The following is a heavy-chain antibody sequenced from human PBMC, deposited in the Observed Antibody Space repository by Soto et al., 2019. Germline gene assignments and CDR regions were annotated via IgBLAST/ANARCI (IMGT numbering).Heavy chain of an antibody. CDR2: IYYSGST. J-gene: IGHJ4*02. Sequence: QVQLQESGPGLVKPSETLSLTCTVSGGSISSYYWSWIRQPPGKGLEWIGYIYYSGSTNYNPSLKSRVTISVDTSKNQFSLKLSSVTAADTAVYYCAREVHYYGSGSYAYFDYWGQGTLVTVSS. V-gene: IGHV4-59*01. D-gene: IGHD3-10*01. CDR1: GGSISSYY. CDR3: AREVHYYGSGSYAYFDY.